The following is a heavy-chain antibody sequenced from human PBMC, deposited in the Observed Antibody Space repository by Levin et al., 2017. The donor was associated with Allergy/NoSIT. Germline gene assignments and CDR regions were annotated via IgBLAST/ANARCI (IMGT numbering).Heavy chain of an antibody. CDR1: GYSFTSYW. CDR2: IYPGDSDT. CDR3: ARHSRISSDRRLDY. J-gene: IGHJ4*02. D-gene: IGHD6-19*01. V-gene: IGHV5-51*01. Sequence: KVSCKGSGYSFTSYWIGWVRQMPGKGLEWMGIIYPGDSDTRYSPSFQGQVTISADKSISTAYLQWSSLKASDTAMYYCARHSRISSDRRLDYWGQGTLVTVSS.